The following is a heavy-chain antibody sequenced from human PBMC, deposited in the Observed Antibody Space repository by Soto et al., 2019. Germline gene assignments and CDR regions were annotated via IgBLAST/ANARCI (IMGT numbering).Heavy chain of an antibody. V-gene: IGHV6-1*01. Sequence: SQTLSLTCAISGDSVSGNSAAWNWIRQSPSRGLEWLGRTYYRSKWYNDYAVSVKSRITVTPDTSKNQFSLHLNSVTPEDTAVNYFAREFPFYESGDSYFAYWGQEALVTVSS. J-gene: IGHJ4*02. CDR1: GDSVSGNSAA. D-gene: IGHD4-17*01. CDR3: AREFPFYESGDSYFAY. CDR2: TYYRSKWYN.